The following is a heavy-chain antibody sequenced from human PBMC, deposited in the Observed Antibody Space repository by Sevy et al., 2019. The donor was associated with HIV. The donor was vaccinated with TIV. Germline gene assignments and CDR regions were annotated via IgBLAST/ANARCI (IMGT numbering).Heavy chain of an antibody. D-gene: IGHD3-22*01. CDR2: ISAYNGNT. J-gene: IGHJ5*02. V-gene: IGHV1-18*01. CDR1: GYTFTSYG. Sequence: ASVKVSCKASGYTFTSYGISWVRQAPGQGLEWMGWISAYNGNTNYAQKLQGRVTMTTDTSTSTAYMELRSLGSDDTAVYYCARAPYYYDSSGYVVWFDPWGQGTLVTVSS. CDR3: ARAPYYYDSSGYVVWFDP.